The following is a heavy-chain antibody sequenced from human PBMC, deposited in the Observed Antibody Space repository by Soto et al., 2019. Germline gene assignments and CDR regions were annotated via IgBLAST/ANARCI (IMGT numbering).Heavy chain of an antibody. D-gene: IGHD3-16*01. J-gene: IGHJ6*02. Sequence: QLQMQESGSGLVKPSQTLSLTCTVSGGSISSGGYSWSWVRQTPGMGLEWVGYIYHTGRTYYNPSLKNRATLSIASSQNQFSLQLTSVTAADTAVYFCARAPPGPAPRWGVWGHGTTVTVSS. CDR3: ARAPPGPAPRWGV. V-gene: IGHV4-30-2*01. CDR2: IYHTGRT. CDR1: GGSISSGGYS.